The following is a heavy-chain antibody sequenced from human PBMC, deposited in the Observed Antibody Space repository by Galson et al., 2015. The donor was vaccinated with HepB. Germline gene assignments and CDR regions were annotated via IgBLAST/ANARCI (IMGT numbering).Heavy chain of an antibody. D-gene: IGHD3-9*01. J-gene: IGHJ5*02. V-gene: IGHV3-64D*06. CDR3: TKVPPRIYDIFTGYSPGSDP. CDR2: ISSNGGST. Sequence: SLRLSCAASGFTFSSYAMHWVRQAPGKGLEYVSAISSNGGSTYYADSVKVSFTISRDNSKNTLYLQMSSRRAEDAGVYYCTKVPPRIYDIFTGYSPGSDPWGQGTLVTVSS. CDR1: GFTFSSYA.